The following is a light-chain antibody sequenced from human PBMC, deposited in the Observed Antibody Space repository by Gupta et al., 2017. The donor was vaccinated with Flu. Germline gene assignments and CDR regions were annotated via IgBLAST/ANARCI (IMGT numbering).Light chain of an antibody. Sequence: DIQLTQSPSFLSASVVDRVTITCRASQGISSYLAWYQQKPGKAPKLLIYVASTLESGVPSRFSGSGSGTEFTLTISSLQPEDFANYYCQQQNSSPSLFGRGTKVEIK. CDR3: QQQNSSPSL. V-gene: IGKV1-9*01. CDR1: QGISSY. J-gene: IGKJ4*01. CDR2: VAS.